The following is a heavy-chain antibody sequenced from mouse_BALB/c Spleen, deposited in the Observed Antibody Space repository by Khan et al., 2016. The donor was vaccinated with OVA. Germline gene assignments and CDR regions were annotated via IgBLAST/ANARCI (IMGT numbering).Heavy chain of an antibody. CDR1: GFNIKDTH. CDR3: APAGTGDYFDY. V-gene: IGHV14-3*02. Sequence: VQLKESGAELVKPGASVKLSCTASGFNIKDTHMHWVKQRPEQGLEWIGRIDPANDNSKYDPRFQGKATITAETSSNTAYLHLSSLTSEDTAVYYCAPAGTGDYFDYWGQGTTLTVSS. J-gene: IGHJ2*01. D-gene: IGHD4-1*01. CDR2: IDPANDNS.